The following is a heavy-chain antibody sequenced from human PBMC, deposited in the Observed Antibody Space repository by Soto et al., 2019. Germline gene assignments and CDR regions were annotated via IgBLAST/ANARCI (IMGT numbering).Heavy chain of an antibody. Sequence: SETLSLTCTISGGSISGYYWGWIRQPPGKGLEWIGYIYYSGSTNYNPSLKSRVTISVDTSKNQFSLKLNSVTAADTAVYYCARNSGSYYRWFDPWGQGTLVTVSS. CDR1: GGSISGYY. V-gene: IGHV4-59*01. CDR2: IYYSGST. D-gene: IGHD1-26*01. CDR3: ARNSGSYYRWFDP. J-gene: IGHJ5*02.